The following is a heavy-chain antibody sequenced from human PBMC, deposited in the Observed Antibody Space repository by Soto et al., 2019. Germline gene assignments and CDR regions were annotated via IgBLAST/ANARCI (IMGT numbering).Heavy chain of an antibody. CDR2: INPNSGGT. CDR1: GYTFTGYY. J-gene: IGHJ6*02. D-gene: IGHD4-17*01. V-gene: IGHV1-2*04. Sequence: VKVSCKASGYTFTGYYMNWVRQAPGQGLEWMGWINPNSGGTNYAQKFRGWVTLTRDTSISTAYMQLSRLRSDDTAVYYCARARADDYGDNYYYYGMDIWGQGTTVTVSS. CDR3: ARARADDYGDNYYYYGMDI.